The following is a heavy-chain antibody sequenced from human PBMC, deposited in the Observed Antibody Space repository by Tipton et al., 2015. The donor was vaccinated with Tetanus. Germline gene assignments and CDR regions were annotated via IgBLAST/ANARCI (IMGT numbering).Heavy chain of an antibody. J-gene: IGHJ4*02. CDR2: IYNSGST. D-gene: IGHD1-26*01. Sequence: LRLSCTVSGGSISTGGYCWSWIRQHPGKGLEWIGDIYNSGSTYYNPSLKSRVTISVDTSENHFSLKLNSVTAADTAVYFCARDQARGARGWNYFDYWGQGIQVTVSS. V-gene: IGHV4-31*03. CDR1: GGSISTGGYC. CDR3: ARDQARGARGWNYFDY.